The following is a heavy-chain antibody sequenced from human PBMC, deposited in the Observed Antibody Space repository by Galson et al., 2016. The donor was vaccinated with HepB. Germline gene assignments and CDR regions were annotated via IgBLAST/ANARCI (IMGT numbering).Heavy chain of an antibody. CDR2: ISYDGSNK. CDR3: AKDGGLLRDPPYYYYGWDV. J-gene: IGHJ6*04. D-gene: IGHD2-15*01. Sequence: SLRLSCAASGFTFSNYGMYWVRQAPGKGLEWVAVISYDGSNKYYADSVKGRFTISGDTSKNTLYLQMNSLRAEDTAVSYCAKDGGLLRDPPYYYYGWDVWGKGTTVTVSS. CDR1: GFTFSNYG. V-gene: IGHV3-30*18.